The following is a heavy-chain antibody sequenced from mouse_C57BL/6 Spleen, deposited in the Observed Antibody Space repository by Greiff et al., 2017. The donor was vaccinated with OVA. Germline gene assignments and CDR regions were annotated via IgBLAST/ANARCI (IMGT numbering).Heavy chain of an antibody. CDR1: GYTFTSYW. CDR2: IDPSDSYT. V-gene: IGHV1-59*01. J-gene: IGHJ3*01. D-gene: IGHD2-4*01. CDR3: ARGSYDYDSAWFAY. Sequence: QVQLQQPGAELVRPGTSVKLSCKASGYTFTSYWMHWVKQRPGQGLEWIGVIDPSDSYTTYNQKFKSKATLTVDTSSSTDYMQRSSLTSEDSAVYYCARGSYDYDSAWFAYWGQGTLVTVSA.